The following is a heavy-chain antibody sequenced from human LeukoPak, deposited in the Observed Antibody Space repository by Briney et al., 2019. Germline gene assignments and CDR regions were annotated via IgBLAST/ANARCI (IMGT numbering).Heavy chain of an antibody. CDR2: IYYSGSP. V-gene: IGHV4-30-4*08. Sequence: SQTLSLTCTVSRGSISSGVYYWSWIRQPPGKGLEWIGYIYYSGSPYYNPSLKSRVTISVETSKIQFSLKLSSVIAADTAVYYCARAGWEGTFDYWGQGTLVTVSS. D-gene: IGHD1-26*01. CDR3: ARAGWEGTFDY. CDR1: RGSISSGVYY. J-gene: IGHJ4*02.